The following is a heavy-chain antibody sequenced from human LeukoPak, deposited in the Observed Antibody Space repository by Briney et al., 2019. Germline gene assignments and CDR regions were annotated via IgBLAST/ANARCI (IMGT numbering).Heavy chain of an antibody. V-gene: IGHV3-74*01. CDR2: INSDGSST. CDR3: AKQTLIARYYE. Sequence: GGSLRLSCAASGFTFSSYWMHWVRQPPGKGLVWISRINSDGSSTTYADSVKGRFTISRDNAKNTLYLQMNSLRAEDTAVYYCAKQTLIARYYEWGQGTLVTVSS. D-gene: IGHD3-22*01. CDR1: GFTFSSYW. J-gene: IGHJ4*02.